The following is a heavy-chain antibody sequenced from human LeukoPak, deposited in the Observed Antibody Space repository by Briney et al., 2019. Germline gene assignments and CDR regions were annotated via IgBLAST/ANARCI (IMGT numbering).Heavy chain of an antibody. D-gene: IGHD1-20*01. Sequence: PGRSLRLSCAASGFSFNSYAMHWVRQVPGKGLEWVAVISYDGSNKYYADSVKGRFTISRDNSKNTLYLQMNSLRAEDTAVYYCAKDVSPFLTGGGWFDPWGQGTLVTVSS. CDR3: AKDVSPFLTGGGWFDP. CDR1: GFSFNSYA. V-gene: IGHV3-30-3*01. J-gene: IGHJ5*02. CDR2: ISYDGSNK.